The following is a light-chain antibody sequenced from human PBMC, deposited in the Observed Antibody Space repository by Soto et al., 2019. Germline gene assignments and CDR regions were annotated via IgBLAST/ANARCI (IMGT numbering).Light chain of an antibody. CDR1: QTIDSF. CDR3: QQSYSTSK. CDR2: GAS. V-gene: IGKV1-39*01. J-gene: IGKJ1*01. Sequence: DIQMTQSPSSLSASVGDRVTITCRASQTIDSFLNWYQQRPGKAPKLLIYGASTLQSGVPSRFSGSGSGTDFTLTISSLQPEDFATYYCQQSYSTSKFGKGTKVEIK.